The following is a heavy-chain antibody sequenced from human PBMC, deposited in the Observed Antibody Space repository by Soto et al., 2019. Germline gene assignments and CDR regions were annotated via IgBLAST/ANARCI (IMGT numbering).Heavy chain of an antibody. V-gene: IGHV3-48*03. Sequence: GSVSLSCAASGFTFSSYEMNWVRQAPGKGLEWVSYISSSGSTIYYADSVKGRFTISRDNAKNSLYLQMNSLRAEDTAVYYCAGDPSIAARPTVVSVISFDYWGQGTLVTVSS. J-gene: IGHJ4*02. CDR3: AGDPSIAARPTVVSVISFDY. CDR2: ISSSGSTI. D-gene: IGHD6-6*01. CDR1: GFTFSSYE.